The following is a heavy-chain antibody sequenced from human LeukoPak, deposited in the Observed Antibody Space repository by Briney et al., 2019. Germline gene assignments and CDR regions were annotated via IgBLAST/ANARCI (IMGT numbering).Heavy chain of an antibody. Sequence: GGSLRLSCAASGFTFSNAWMNWVRQAPGKGLEWVSVISASGGTTYYADSVKGRFTISRDKSRNTLYLQMNSLRAEDTAVYYCAKERGGSSYYYGMDVWGQGTTVTVSS. CDR1: GFTFSNAW. J-gene: IGHJ6*02. CDR2: ISASGGTT. V-gene: IGHV3-23*01. CDR3: AKERGGSSYYYGMDV. D-gene: IGHD2-15*01.